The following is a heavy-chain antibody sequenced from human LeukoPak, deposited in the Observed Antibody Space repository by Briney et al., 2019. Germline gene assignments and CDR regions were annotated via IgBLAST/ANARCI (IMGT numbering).Heavy chain of an antibody. Sequence: ASVKVSCKASGYTFTGYYMHWVRQAPGQGLEWMGWINPNSGGTSYAQKFQGRVTMTRDTSISTAYMELSRLRSDDTAVYYCARDRSDIVVVPAAIDYWGQGTLVTVSS. CDR1: GYTFTGYY. CDR2: INPNSGGT. J-gene: IGHJ4*02. CDR3: ARDRSDIVVVPAAIDY. D-gene: IGHD2-2*02. V-gene: IGHV1-2*02.